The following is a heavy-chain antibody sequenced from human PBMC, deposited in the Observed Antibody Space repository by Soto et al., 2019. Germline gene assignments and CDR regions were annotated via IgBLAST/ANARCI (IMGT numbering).Heavy chain of an antibody. CDR3: ARNYCSGGSCYSYYYYYMDV. CDR1: GGSISSLY. J-gene: IGHJ6*03. V-gene: IGHV4-59*11. CDR2: IYYSGST. D-gene: IGHD2-15*01. Sequence: SETLSLTCTVSGGSISSLYWSWIRQPPGRGLEWIGYIYYSGSTNYNPSLKSRVTISVDTSKNQFSLKLSSVTAADTAVYYCARNYCSGGSCYSYYYYYMDVWGKGTTVTVSS.